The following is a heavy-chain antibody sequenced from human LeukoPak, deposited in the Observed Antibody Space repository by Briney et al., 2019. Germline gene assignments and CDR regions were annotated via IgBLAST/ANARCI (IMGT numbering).Heavy chain of an antibody. CDR1: GFTFSTCG. Sequence: GGSLRLSCAPSGFTFSTCGMNWVRQAPGKGLEWVANIKQDGSEKYYVDSVKGRFTISRDNAKNSLYLQMNSLRAEDTAVYYCARDGMTTVTIDYWGQGTLVTVSS. V-gene: IGHV3-7*01. CDR2: IKQDGSEK. CDR3: ARDGMTTVTIDY. D-gene: IGHD4-17*01. J-gene: IGHJ4*02.